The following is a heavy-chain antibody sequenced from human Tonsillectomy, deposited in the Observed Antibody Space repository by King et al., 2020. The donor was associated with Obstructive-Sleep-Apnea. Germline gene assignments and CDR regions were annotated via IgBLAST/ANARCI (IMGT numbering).Heavy chain of an antibody. D-gene: IGHD3-3*01. CDR3: ARESYDFWSGYYDYYYGMDV. J-gene: IGHJ6*02. CDR2: INHSGST. CDR1: GGSFSGYY. Sequence: VQLQQWGAGLLKPSETLSLTCAVYGGSFSGYYWSWIRQPPGKGLEWIGEINHSGSTNYNPSLKSRVTISVDTSKNQFSLKLSSVTAADTAVYYCARESYDFWSGYYDYYYGMDVWGQGTTVTVSS. V-gene: IGHV4-34*01.